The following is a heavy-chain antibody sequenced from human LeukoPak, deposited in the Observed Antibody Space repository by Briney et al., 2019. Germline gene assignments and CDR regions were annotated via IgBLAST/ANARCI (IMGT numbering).Heavy chain of an antibody. CDR2: IYSSGTT. V-gene: IGHV4-61*02. D-gene: IGHD6-13*01. Sequence: SETLSLTCTVSRGSISSNSYYWGWIRQPAAKGLEWIGRIYSSGTTTYNPSFKSRVTMSLDTSNNQLSLKLTSVTAADTAVYYCARVSPIPAAGSSYYFAMDVWGQGTTVTVSS. CDR1: RGSISSNSYY. CDR3: ARVSPIPAAGSSYYFAMDV. J-gene: IGHJ6*02.